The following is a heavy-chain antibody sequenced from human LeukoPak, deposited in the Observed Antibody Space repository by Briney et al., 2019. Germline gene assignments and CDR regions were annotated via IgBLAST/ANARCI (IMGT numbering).Heavy chain of an antibody. Sequence: SETLSLTCTVSGGSISSYYWSWIRQPPGKGLEWIGYIYYSGSTNYNPSPKSRVTISVDTPKNQFSLKLSSVTAADTAVYYFARRGPPDPYWGGGSCYPRSYYYYGMDVWGQGTTVTVSS. D-gene: IGHD2-15*01. CDR1: GGSISSYY. V-gene: IGHV4-59*12. CDR2: IYYSGST. J-gene: IGHJ6*02. CDR3: ARRGPPDPYWGGGSCYPRSYYYYGMDV.